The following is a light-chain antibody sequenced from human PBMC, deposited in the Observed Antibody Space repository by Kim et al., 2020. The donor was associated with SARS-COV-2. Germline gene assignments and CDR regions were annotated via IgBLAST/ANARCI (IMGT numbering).Light chain of an antibody. Sequence: VAPGQTASITCSGDKLGDKYACWYQQKPGQSPVLVIHQDSKRPSGIPERFSGSNSGNTATLTISGTQAMDEADYYCQAWDSSTAVFGGGTQLTVL. V-gene: IGLV3-1*01. CDR1: KLGDKY. J-gene: IGLJ3*02. CDR2: QDS. CDR3: QAWDSSTAV.